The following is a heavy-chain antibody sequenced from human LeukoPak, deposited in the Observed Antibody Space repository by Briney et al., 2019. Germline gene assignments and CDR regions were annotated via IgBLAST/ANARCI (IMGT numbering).Heavy chain of an antibody. D-gene: IGHD5-12*01. V-gene: IGHV4-38-2*01. J-gene: IGHJ4*02. CDR1: GYSISSGYY. CDR3: AHWATTYFDY. CDR2: IYHSGST. Sequence: SETLSLTCAVSGYSISSGYYWGWIRQPPGKGLEWIGSIYHSGSTYYNPSLKSRVTISVDTSKNQFSLKLSSVTAADTAVYYCAHWATTYFDYWGQGTLVTVSS.